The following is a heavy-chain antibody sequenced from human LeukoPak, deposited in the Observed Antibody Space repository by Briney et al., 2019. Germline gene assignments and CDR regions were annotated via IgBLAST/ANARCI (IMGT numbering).Heavy chain of an antibody. CDR3: ARDVGYCSSTSRYAWFDP. CDR2: IYYSGST. J-gene: IGHJ5*02. D-gene: IGHD2-2*01. V-gene: IGHV4-59*01. Sequence: SETLSLTCTVSGGSISGYYRSWIRQPPGKGLEWIGYIYYSGSTIYNPSLKSRVTISVDTPKNQFSLKLSSVTAADTAVYYCARDVGYCSSTSRYAWFDPWGQGTLVTVS. CDR1: GGSISGYY.